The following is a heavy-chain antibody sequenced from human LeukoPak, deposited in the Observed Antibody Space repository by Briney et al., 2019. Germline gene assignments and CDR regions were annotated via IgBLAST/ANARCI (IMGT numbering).Heavy chain of an antibody. V-gene: IGHV3-21*01. J-gene: IGHJ4*02. CDR2: ISSSSSYI. Sequence: GGSLRLSCAASGSTFSSYSMNWVRQAPGKGLEWVSSISSSSSYIYYADSVKGRFTISRDNAKNSLYLQMNSLRAEDTAVYYCARGSSLIAVPSSTLVYWGQGTLVTVSS. CDR1: GSTFSSYS. D-gene: IGHD6-19*01. CDR3: ARGSSLIAVPSSTLVY.